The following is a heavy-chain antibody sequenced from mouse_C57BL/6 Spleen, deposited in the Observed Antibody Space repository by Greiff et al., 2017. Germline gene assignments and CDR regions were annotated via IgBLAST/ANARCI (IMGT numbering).Heavy chain of an antibody. CDR3: ARELYYGNYETY. Sequence: EVKLMESGPGLVKPSQSLSLTCSVTGYSITSGYYWNWIRQFPGNKLEWMGYISYDGSNNYNPSLKNRISITRDTSKNQFFLKLNSVTTEDTATYYCARELYYGNYETYWGQGTLVTVSA. J-gene: IGHJ3*01. D-gene: IGHD2-1*01. V-gene: IGHV3-6*01. CDR2: ISYDGSN. CDR1: GYSITSGYY.